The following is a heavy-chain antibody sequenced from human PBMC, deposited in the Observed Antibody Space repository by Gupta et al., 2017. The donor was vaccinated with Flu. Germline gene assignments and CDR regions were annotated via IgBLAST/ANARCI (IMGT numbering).Heavy chain of an antibody. Sequence: VRQAAGKGLVWVSRINPDGSSTTYAESVKGRFTISRDNAKNTLYLQMNSLGDDDTAVYYCATVTSGCWGQGTLVTVSS. J-gene: IGHJ4*02. V-gene: IGHV3-74*03. CDR2: INPDGSST. CDR3: ATVTSGC. D-gene: IGHD4-17*01.